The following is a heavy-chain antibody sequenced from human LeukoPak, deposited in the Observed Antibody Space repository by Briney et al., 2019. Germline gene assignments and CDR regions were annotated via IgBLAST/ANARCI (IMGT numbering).Heavy chain of an antibody. CDR1: GFTFSSYG. J-gene: IGHJ4*02. D-gene: IGHD1-26*01. V-gene: IGHV3-30*02. CDR2: IRYDGSNK. Sequence: GGSLRLSCAASGFTFSSYGMHWVRQAPGKGLEWVAFIRYDGSNKYYADSVKGRFTISRDNSKNTLYLQMSSLRAEDTAVYYCAKDVTSGSYYADFDYWGQGTLVTVSS. CDR3: AKDVTSGSYYADFDY.